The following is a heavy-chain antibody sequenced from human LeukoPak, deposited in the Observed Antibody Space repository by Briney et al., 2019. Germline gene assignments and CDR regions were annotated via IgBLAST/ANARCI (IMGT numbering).Heavy chain of an antibody. D-gene: IGHD1-26*01. Sequence: GASVKVSCKASGYTFTSYYMHWVRQAPGQGLEWMGIINPSGGGTSYAQKFQGRVTMTRDTSTSTAYMELSSLRSEDTAVYYCARSGGGSYYHYYYGMDVWGQGTTVTVSS. CDR1: GYTFTSYY. CDR3: ARSGGGSYYHYYYGMDV. J-gene: IGHJ6*02. CDR2: INPSGGGT. V-gene: IGHV1-46*01.